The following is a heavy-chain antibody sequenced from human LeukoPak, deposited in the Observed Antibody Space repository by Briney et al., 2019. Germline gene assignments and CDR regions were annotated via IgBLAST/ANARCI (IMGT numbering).Heavy chain of an antibody. Sequence: SETLSLTCTVSGGSVSTGSYYWSWIRQPPGKGLEWIGYTYYSGSTNYNPSLKSRVTISVDTSKNQFSLKLSSVTAADTAVYYCTVMLNYDFWSGSPTSFDYWGQGTLVTVSS. CDR2: TYYSGST. D-gene: IGHD3-3*01. CDR1: GGSVSTGSYY. V-gene: IGHV4-61*01. CDR3: TVMLNYDFWSGSPTSFDY. J-gene: IGHJ4*02.